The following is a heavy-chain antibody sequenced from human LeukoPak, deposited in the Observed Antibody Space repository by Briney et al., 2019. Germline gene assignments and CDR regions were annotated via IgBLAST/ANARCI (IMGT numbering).Heavy chain of an antibody. D-gene: IGHD2-21*01. Sequence: ASVKVSCRASGYTFTSYGISWVRQAPGQGLEWMGWISAYNGNTNYAQKFQGRVTVTTDTSTSTAYMELRSLRSDDTAVYYCARSSSVTIPGYYFDYWGQGTLVTVSS. CDR2: ISAYNGNT. J-gene: IGHJ4*02. CDR3: ARSSSVTIPGYYFDY. CDR1: GYTFTSYG. V-gene: IGHV1-18*01.